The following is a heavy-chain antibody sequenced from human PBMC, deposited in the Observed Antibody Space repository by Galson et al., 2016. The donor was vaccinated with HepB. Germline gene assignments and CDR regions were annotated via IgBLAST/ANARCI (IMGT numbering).Heavy chain of an antibody. D-gene: IGHD5-12*01. V-gene: IGHV3-9*01. Sequence: SLRLSCAVSGITLDDYGMHWVRQAPGKGLEWVSGISWNSKTMNYADSVRGRFTISRDNAKNSLYLQMNNLRDEDTAVYYCGRPTTHNWFDPWGQGTLVTVSS. CDR3: GRPTTHNWFDP. J-gene: IGHJ5*02. CDR1: GITLDDYG. CDR2: ISWNSKTM.